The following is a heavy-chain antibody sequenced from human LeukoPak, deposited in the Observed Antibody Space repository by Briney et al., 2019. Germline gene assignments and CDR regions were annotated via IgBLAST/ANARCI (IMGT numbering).Heavy chain of an antibody. V-gene: IGHV3-13*01. Sequence: GGSLRLSCAAFGFTFSTYDMHWVRQVTGEGLEWVSAVGTAGDTYYADSVKGRFTISRENAKNSLYLQMNNLRAGDTAVYFCARGHNYGPVDYWGQGTLVTVSS. J-gene: IGHJ4*02. CDR2: VGTAGDT. CDR1: GFTFSTYD. D-gene: IGHD5-24*01. CDR3: ARGHNYGPVDY.